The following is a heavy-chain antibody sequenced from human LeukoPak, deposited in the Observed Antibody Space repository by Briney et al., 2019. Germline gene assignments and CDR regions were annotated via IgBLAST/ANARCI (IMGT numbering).Heavy chain of an antibody. CDR1: GYSFTSYW. CDR2: IYPGDSDT. J-gene: IGHJ6*03. Sequence: GESLKISCKGSGYSFTSYWIGWVRQMPGKGLEWMGIIYPGDSDTRYSPSFQGQVTISADKSISTAYLQWSSLKASDTAMYYCARLSTGSEPGNYGSGSWGYYYYYMDVWGKGTTVTVSS. D-gene: IGHD3-10*01. V-gene: IGHV5-51*01. CDR3: ARLSTGSEPGNYGSGSWGYYYYYMDV.